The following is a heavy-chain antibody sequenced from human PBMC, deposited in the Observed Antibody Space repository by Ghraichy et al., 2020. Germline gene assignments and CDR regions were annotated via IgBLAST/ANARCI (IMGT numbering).Heavy chain of an antibody. CDR1: GVSVSSYY. CDR3: ARERVVITARDYFDS. D-gene: IGHD3-22*01. CDR2: IYSGGST. J-gene: IGHJ4*02. V-gene: IGHV4-4*07. Sequence: SETLSLTCTVSGVSVSSYYWSWIRQPADKGLEWIGRIYSGGSTKYNPSLKRRVDISVDTSKNQFSLEVYSVTAADTAVYYCARERVVITARDYFDSWGQGTLVTVSS.